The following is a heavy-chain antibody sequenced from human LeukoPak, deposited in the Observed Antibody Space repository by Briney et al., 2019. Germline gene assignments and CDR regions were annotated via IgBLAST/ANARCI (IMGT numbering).Heavy chain of an antibody. Sequence: SETLSPTCTVSGGSISSYYWSWIRQPPGKGLEWIGYIYYSGSTNYNPSLKSRVTISVDTSKNQFSLKLSSVTAADTAVYYCARGIIPFRKPFDYWGQGTLVTVSS. CDR3: ARGIIPFRKPFDY. V-gene: IGHV4-59*01. D-gene: IGHD2-15*01. J-gene: IGHJ4*02. CDR1: GGSISSYY. CDR2: IYYSGST.